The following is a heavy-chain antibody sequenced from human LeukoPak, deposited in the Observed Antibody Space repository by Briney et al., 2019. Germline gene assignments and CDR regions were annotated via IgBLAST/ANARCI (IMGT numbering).Heavy chain of an antibody. CDR2: INHSGST. CDR3: ARRGYLFGFDP. CDR1: GGSFSGYY. V-gene: IGHV4-34*01. D-gene: IGHD5-12*01. J-gene: IGHJ5*02. Sequence: SETLSLTCAVYGGSFSGYYWSWIRQPPGKGLEWIGEINHSGSTNYNPSLKSRVTISADTSKNQFSLKLSSVTAADTAVYYCARRGYLFGFDPWGQGTLVTVSS.